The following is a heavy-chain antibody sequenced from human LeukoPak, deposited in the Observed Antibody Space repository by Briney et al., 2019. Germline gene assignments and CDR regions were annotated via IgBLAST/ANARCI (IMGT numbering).Heavy chain of an antibody. CDR3: ARREYRGGRRDY. CDR2: INHSGST. CDR1: GGSFSGYY. D-gene: IGHD6-6*01. V-gene: IGHV4-34*01. Sequence: SETLSLTCAVSGGSFSGYYWSWIRQPPGKGLEWIGEINHSGSTNYNPSLKSRVTISVDTSKNQFSLKLSSVTAADTAVYYCARREYRGGRRDYWGQGTLVTVSS. J-gene: IGHJ4*02.